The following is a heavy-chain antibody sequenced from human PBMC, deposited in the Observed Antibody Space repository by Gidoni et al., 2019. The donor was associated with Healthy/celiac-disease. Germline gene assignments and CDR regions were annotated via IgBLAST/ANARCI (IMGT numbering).Heavy chain of an antibody. CDR2: IDHSGST. CDR1: GGTISSSTW. J-gene: IGHJ4*02. D-gene: IGHD5-12*01. CDR3: ARGPRQGISGAITYFDY. Sequence: QVQLQEAGTGMVKPSGTMSRSCAVSGGTISSSTWWSWVRQPPGKGLAWIREIDHSGSTNYIPSLKSRVTISVDKSTNQFSLKLSSVPAADTAVYSCARGPRQGISGAITYFDYWGQGTLVTVSS. V-gene: IGHV4-4*02.